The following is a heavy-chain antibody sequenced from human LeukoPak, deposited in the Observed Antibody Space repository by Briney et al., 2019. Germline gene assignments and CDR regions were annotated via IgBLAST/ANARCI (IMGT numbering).Heavy chain of an antibody. V-gene: IGHV1-2*02. CDR1: GYIFTGYY. D-gene: IGHD4-17*01. CDR3: ARDFDYAESSWFDP. Sequence: GASVKVSCKASGYIFTGYYMHWVRQAPGQGLEWMGWINPNSGVTNYAQKFQGRVTMTRDTSISTAYMELNRLRSDDTAVYYCARDFDYAESSWFDPWGQGTLVTVSS. J-gene: IGHJ5*02. CDR2: INPNSGVT.